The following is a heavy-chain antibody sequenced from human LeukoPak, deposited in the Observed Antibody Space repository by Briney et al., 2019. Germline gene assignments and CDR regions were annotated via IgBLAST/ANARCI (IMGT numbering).Heavy chain of an antibody. V-gene: IGHV3-23*01. D-gene: IGHD6-19*01. CDR2: ISNNGGGT. CDR1: GFTSSSYA. CDR3: APLTVADSLFDY. J-gene: IGHJ4*02. Sequence: PGGSLRLSCAASGFTSSSYAMSWVRQAPGKGLEWVSTISNNGGGTYYADSVKGRFTISRDNSKTTLYLQMNSLRAEDTAVYYCAPLTVADSLFDYWGQGTLVTVSS.